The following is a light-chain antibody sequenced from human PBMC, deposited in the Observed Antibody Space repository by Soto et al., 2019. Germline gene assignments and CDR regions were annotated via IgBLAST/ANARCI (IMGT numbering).Light chain of an antibody. CDR1: RSDVGGYNY. J-gene: IGLJ1*01. V-gene: IGLV2-23*01. CDR2: EGS. CDR3: CSYASSSTYV. Sequence: QSALTQPASVSGSPGQSITISCTGTRSDVGGYNYVSWYQQLPGKAPKLMIYEGSKRPSGVSNRFSGSKSGNTASLTISGLQPEDEADYYCCSYASSSTYVFGTGTKVTVL.